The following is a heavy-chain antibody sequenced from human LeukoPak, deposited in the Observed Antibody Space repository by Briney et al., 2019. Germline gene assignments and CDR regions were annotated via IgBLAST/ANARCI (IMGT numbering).Heavy chain of an antibody. CDR1: GFTFTDYW. CDR3: AKQAFWNYDS. J-gene: IGHJ4*02. CDR2: VKQGGSEQ. D-gene: IGHD3-3*01. V-gene: IGHV3-7*01. Sequence: PGGSLRLSCTASGFTFTDYWMGWVRQAPGKGLEWLANVKQGGSEQFYLDSVKGRFTISRDNAKNSIYLQMNSLRAQDTAIYYCAKQAFWNYDSWGRGTLVIVSS.